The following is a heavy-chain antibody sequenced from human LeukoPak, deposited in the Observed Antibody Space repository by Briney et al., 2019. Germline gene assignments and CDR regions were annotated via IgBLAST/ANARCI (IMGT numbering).Heavy chain of an antibody. J-gene: IGHJ3*01. Sequence: SETLSHTCTVSGDSATSFYWSWIRQPPGKGLEWIGYIYSSGSTDFNPSLKSRVSMSVDTSKNQVNLNLSSVTTADTAVYYCAREIVMIRGVITDAFDVWGHGTRVTVSS. CDR1: GDSATSFY. V-gene: IGHV4-59*02. D-gene: IGHD3-10*01. CDR2: IYSSGST. CDR3: AREIVMIRGVITDAFDV.